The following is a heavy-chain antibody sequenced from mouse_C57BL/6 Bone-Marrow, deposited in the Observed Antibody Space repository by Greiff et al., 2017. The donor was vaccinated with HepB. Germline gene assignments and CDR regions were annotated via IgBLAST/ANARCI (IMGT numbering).Heavy chain of an antibody. CDR3: AEGHLPHYFDY. Sequence: QVQLQQSGPALVKPGASVKISCKASGYAFSSSWLNWVKQRPGKGLEWIGRIYPGDGDTNYNGKFKGKATLTVDKSSSTAYMLLSSLTSEDSAVYFCAEGHLPHYFDYWGQGTTLTVSS. V-gene: IGHV1-82*01. D-gene: IGHD2-1*01. J-gene: IGHJ2*01. CDR2: IYPGDGDT. CDR1: GYAFSSSW.